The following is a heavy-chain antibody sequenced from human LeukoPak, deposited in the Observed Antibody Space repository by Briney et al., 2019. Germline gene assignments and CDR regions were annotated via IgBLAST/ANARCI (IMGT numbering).Heavy chain of an antibody. D-gene: IGHD3-16*01. CDR2: LWYEGSNK. V-gene: IGHV3-33*01. CDR1: GFTFSSYG. CDR3: ARDGRGGYGAPSYYFDY. J-gene: IGHJ4*02. Sequence: RGSLRLSCAAPGFTFSSYGMYLVRQGPGRGLEWVAVLWYEGSNKYYADSVKGRFTISRDNSKKTLYLQMNSLRAEDTAVYYCARDGRGGYGAPSYYFDYWGQGTLVTVSS.